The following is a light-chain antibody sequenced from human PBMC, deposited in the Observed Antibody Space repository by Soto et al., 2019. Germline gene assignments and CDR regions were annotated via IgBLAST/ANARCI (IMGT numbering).Light chain of an antibody. CDR3: QQYNRYRT. V-gene: IGKV1-5*03. J-gene: IGKJ1*01. Sequence: DIQMTQSPSTLSASVGDRVTITCRASQSISSWLAWYQQKPGKAPKLLIYKASSLESGVPSRFSGSGSGTEFNLNISSLQPDDFATYYCQQYNRYRTFGQGTKVEIK. CDR2: KAS. CDR1: QSISSW.